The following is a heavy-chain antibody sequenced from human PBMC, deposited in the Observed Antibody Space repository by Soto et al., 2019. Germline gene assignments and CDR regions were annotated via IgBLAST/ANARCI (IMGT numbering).Heavy chain of an antibody. CDR1: GYSFTSYW. Sequence: EVQLVQSGAEVKKPGESLKISCKGSGYSFTSYWVGWVRQMPGKGLECMGIIYSGDSDTRYSPSFQGQFTISADKSISTAYLQWSSLKASDTAMYYCARRRYYGSGSYSAFDYWGQGPLVTVSS. CDR3: ARRRYYGSGSYSAFDY. J-gene: IGHJ4*02. D-gene: IGHD3-10*01. V-gene: IGHV5-51*01. CDR2: IYSGDSDT.